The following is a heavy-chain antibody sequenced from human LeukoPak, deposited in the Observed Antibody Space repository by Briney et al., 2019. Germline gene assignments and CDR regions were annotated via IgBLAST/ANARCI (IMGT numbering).Heavy chain of an antibody. CDR2: INPNSGGT. V-gene: IGHV1-2*02. D-gene: IGHD3-3*01. CDR3: ARGRYYDFWRIMDV. CDR1: GYTFTGYY. J-gene: IGHJ6*03. Sequence: EASVKVSCKASGYTFTGYYMHWVRQAPGQGLEWMGWINPNSGGTNYAQKFQGRVTMTRDTSISTAYMELSRLRSDDTAVYYCARGRYYDFWRIMDVWGKGTTVTVSS.